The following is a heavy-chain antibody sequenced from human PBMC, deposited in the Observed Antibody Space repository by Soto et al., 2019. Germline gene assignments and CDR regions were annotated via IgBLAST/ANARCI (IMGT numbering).Heavy chain of an antibody. V-gene: IGHV3-66*01. CDR1: GFTVSRNY. D-gene: IGHD3-9*01. Sequence: GGSLRLSCAASGFTVSRNYMSWVRQAPGKGLEWVSVIYSGGSTYYADSVKGRFTISRDNSKNTLYLQMNSLRAEDTAVYYCARDWEYYDILTGYPFDYWGQGTLVTVS. CDR3: ARDWEYYDILTGYPFDY. J-gene: IGHJ4*02. CDR2: IYSGGST.